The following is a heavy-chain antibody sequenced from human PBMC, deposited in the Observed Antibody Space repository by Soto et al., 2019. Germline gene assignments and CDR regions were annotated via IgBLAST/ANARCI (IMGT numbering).Heavy chain of an antibody. D-gene: IGHD2-2*01. V-gene: IGHV3-33*08. CDR3: ARDPCSSTRCYPTYYYYYMDV. CDR1: GFTFSSYG. Sequence: GGSLRLSCAASGFTFSSYGMHWVRQAPGKGLEWVAVIWYDGSNKYYADSVKGRFTISRDNSKNTLYLQMNSLRAEDTAVYYCARDPCSSTRCYPTYYYYYMDVWGKGTTVTVSS. CDR2: IWYDGSNK. J-gene: IGHJ6*03.